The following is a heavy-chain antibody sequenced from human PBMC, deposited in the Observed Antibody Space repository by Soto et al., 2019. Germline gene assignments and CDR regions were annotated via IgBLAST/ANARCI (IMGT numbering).Heavy chain of an antibody. CDR2: IFPADSDT. D-gene: IGHD2-8*01. CDR1: GYSFSNYL. V-gene: IGHV5-51*01. J-gene: IGHJ4*01. CDR3: ASSVMVRSTLNYSYY. Sequence: GESLKISSKGSGYSFSNYLIAWVRQMPGKGLEWMGIIFPADSDTKYSPSFQGQVTISADKSISTAYLQWSSLTASDTGMYYCASSVMVRSTLNYSYYWCQGSLVAVSS.